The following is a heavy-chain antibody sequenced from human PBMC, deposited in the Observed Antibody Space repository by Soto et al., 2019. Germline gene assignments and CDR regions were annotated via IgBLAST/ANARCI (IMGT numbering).Heavy chain of an antibody. D-gene: IGHD3-9*01. J-gene: IGHJ6*01. CDR1: GGSISSGDYY. CDR3: ARDFRPVMYYDIVTGYYGMDV. V-gene: IGHV4-30-4*01. CDR2: IYYSGST. Sequence: PSQTLCLTCTVSGGSISSGDYYWSWIRQPPGKGLEWIGYIYYSGSTYYNPSLKSRVTISVDTSKNQFSLKLSSVTAADTAVYYCARDFRPVMYYDIVTGYYGMDVRGHASTVTVSS.